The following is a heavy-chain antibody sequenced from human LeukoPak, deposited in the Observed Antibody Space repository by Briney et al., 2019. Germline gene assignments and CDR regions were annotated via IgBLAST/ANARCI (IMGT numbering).Heavy chain of an antibody. CDR1: GYTFTSHG. J-gene: IGHJ4*02. CDR2: ISVYYGNT. D-gene: IGHD3-16*01. Sequence: ASVKVSCKASGYTFTSHGISWVRQAPGQGLEWVGWISVYYGNTNNTQKFQGRVTMTTDTSTSTAYMELRSPRSDDTAVYYCVRDSEGDDYWGQGTLVTVSS. CDR3: VRDSEGDDY. V-gene: IGHV1-18*01.